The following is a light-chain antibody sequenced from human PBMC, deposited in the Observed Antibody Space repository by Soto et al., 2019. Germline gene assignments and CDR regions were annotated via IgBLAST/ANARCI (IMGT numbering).Light chain of an antibody. CDR1: QTVSSW. J-gene: IGKJ1*01. V-gene: IGKV1-5*03. CDR3: QHYNSYSEA. CDR2: NAS. Sequence: DIQMTQSPSTLSVSVGDRVTITCRASQTVSSWLAWYQQKPGKAPKLLMYNASTLKSGVPSRFSGSGSGTEFTLTISSLQPDDFATYYCQHYNSYSEAFGRGTKVDI.